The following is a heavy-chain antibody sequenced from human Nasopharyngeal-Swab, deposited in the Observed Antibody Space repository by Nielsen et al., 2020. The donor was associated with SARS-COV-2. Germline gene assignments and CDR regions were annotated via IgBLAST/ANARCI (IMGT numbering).Heavy chain of an antibody. CDR3: ARRSSRDYYDSSGYEDY. V-gene: IGHV1-18*01. J-gene: IGHJ4*02. Sequence: ASVKVSCKASDYTFTSYGISWVRQAPGQGLEWMGWISAYNGNTNYAQKLQGRVTMTTDTSTSTAYMELRSLRSDDTAVYYCARRSSRDYYDSSGYEDYWGQGTLVTVSS. CDR1: DYTFTSYG. D-gene: IGHD3-22*01. CDR2: ISAYNGNT.